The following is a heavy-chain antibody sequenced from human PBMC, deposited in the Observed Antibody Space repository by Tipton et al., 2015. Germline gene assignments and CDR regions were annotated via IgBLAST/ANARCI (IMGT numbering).Heavy chain of an antibody. D-gene: IGHD3-16*02. CDR3: ARGGGDDYIWGSSRFDS. CDR1: GVSITIGDYY. Sequence: LRLSCTVSGVSITIGDYYWSWIRQPPGKGLEWIGHISYNGSTCCNPSLKSRLTTSIDTSKNQFSLNLTAVTAADTAMYYCARGGGDDYIWGSSRFDSWGQGILVTVSS. CDR2: ISYNGST. V-gene: IGHV4-30-4*01. J-gene: IGHJ5*01.